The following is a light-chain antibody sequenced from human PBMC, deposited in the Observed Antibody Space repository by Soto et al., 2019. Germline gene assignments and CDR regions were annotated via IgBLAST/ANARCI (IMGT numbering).Light chain of an antibody. J-gene: IGKJ1*01. CDR2: DAS. V-gene: IGKV1-33*01. CDR1: QDISNH. Sequence: DVQMTQSPSSLSASVGDRVTITCQASQDISNHLNWYQQKPGKAPRLLIYDASNLETGVPSRFSGSGSGTDFTLTISRLEPEDFAVYYCQQYGSSPWTFGQGTKVDIK. CDR3: QQYGSSPWT.